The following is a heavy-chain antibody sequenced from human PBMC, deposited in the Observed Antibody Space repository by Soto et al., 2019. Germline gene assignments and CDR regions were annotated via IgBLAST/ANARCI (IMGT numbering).Heavy chain of an antibody. Sequence: PGESLKISCKGSGYSFTSYWISWVRQMPGKGLEWMGRIDPSDSYTNYSPSFQGHVTISADKSISTAYLQWSSLKASDTAMYYCARHYSDSSRLMIYYGMEVWGQGTTVTVSS. CDR2: IDPSDSYT. CDR1: GYSFTSYW. V-gene: IGHV5-10-1*01. D-gene: IGHD3-22*01. J-gene: IGHJ6*02. CDR3: ARHYSDSSRLMIYYGMEV.